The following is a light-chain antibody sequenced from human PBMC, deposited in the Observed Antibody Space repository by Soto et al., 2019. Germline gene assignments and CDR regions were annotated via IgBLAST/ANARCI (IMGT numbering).Light chain of an antibody. J-gene: IGKJ1*01. V-gene: IGKV3-20*01. Sequence: EIVLTQSPGTLSLSTGERATLSCRASQSVSSSYLAWYQQKHGQAPRILIYGASSRATGIPDRFSGSGSGTDFTLTISRLETEDFAVYYCQQYGSSTWTFGQGTKVEIK. CDR3: QQYGSSTWT. CDR1: QSVSSSY. CDR2: GAS.